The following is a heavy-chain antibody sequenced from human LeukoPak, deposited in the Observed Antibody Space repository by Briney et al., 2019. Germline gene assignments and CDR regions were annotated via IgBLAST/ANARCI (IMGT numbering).Heavy chain of an antibody. D-gene: IGHD6-19*01. CDR2: ISNDGGYT. V-gene: IGHV3-23*01. CDR1: GFTFSSSA. J-gene: IGHJ5*02. CDR3: AKCSTSAYTTGWCNWIDP. Sequence: GGSLRLSCAASGFTFSSSAMSWVRQAPGKGLEWVSAISNDGGYTYYADSVQGRFTISRDNSKSTLCLQMNSLRAEDTAVYYCAKCSTSAYTTGWCNWIDPWGQGTLVTVSS.